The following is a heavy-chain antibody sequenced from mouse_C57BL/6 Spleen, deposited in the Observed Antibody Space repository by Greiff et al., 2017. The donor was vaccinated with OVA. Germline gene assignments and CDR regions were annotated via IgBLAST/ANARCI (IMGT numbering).Heavy chain of an antibody. CDR2: IYPGDGDT. J-gene: IGHJ2*01. V-gene: IGHV1-82*01. CDR1: GYAFSSSW. D-gene: IGHD1-1*01. CDR3: ARGDYYGSSYDY. Sequence: VQLQESGPELVKPGASVKISCKASGYAFSSSWMNWVKQRPGKGLEWIGRIYPGDGDTNYNGKFMGKATLTADKSSSTAYMQLSSLTSEDSAVYFCARGDYYGSSYDYWGQGTTLTVSS.